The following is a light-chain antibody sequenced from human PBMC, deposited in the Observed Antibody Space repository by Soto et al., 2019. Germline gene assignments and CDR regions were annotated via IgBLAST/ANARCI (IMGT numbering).Light chain of an antibody. CDR3: QQRSDGPPSLT. CDR2: ATS. V-gene: IGKV3-11*01. J-gene: IGKJ4*01. CDR1: QSVSSS. Sequence: EIVLTQSPATLSLSPGERATLSCRASQSVSSSLAWYQHKPGQAPRLLIYATSHRATDIPTRFSGSGSETDFTLTISSLEPEDFAVYYCQQRSDGPPSLTFGGGTKVEIK.